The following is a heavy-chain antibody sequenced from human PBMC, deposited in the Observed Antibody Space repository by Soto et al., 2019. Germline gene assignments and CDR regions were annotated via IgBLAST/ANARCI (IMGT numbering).Heavy chain of an antibody. J-gene: IGHJ4*02. D-gene: IGHD6-6*01. CDR2: ISHDGKVK. Sequence: QVQLVESGGGVVQPGRSLRLSCAASGFTFSRYGMHWVRQAPGKGLEWVTVISHDGKVKYYVDSVKDRFTISRDNSKNTLSLQMNSLRAEDTGVYYCAKEYTQCRSTSLDYWGQGTLVTVSS. CDR3: AKEYTQCRSTSLDY. V-gene: IGHV3-30*18. CDR1: GFTFSRYG.